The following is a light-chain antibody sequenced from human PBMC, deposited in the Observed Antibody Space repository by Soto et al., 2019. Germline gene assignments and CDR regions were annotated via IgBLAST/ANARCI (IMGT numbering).Light chain of an antibody. V-gene: IGLV2-11*01. Sequence: QSVLTQPRSVSGSPGQSVTISCTGTSSDVGGYNYVSWYQQHPGKAPKLMIYDVSKRPSGVPDRFSGSKSGNTASLTISGLKAEDEADYYCCSYAGSYAHVFGTGTKVTFL. CDR1: SSDVGGYNY. CDR2: DVS. J-gene: IGLJ1*01. CDR3: CSYAGSYAHV.